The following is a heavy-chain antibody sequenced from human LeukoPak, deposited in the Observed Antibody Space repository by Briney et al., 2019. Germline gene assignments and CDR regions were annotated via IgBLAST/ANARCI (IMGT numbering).Heavy chain of an antibody. CDR1: GFTFSSYA. V-gene: IGHV3-23*01. Sequence: GGSRRLSCAASGFTFSSYAMSWVRQAPGKGLEWVSAISGSGGTTHYADSVKGRFTISRDRSKNTLYLQMHSLRAEDTAVYYCAKDAFCTSTNCYASYFDYWGQGTLVTVSS. CDR2: ISGSGGTT. D-gene: IGHD2-2*01. J-gene: IGHJ4*02. CDR3: AKDAFCTSTNCYASYFDY.